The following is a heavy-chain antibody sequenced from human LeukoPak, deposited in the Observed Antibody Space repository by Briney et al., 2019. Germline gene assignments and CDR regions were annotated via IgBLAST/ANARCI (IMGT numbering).Heavy chain of an antibody. J-gene: IGHJ4*02. Sequence: SETLSLTCAVYGGSFSGYYWSWIRQPPGKGLEWIGEINHSGSTNYNPSLKSRVTISVDTSKNQFSLKLSSVTAADTAVYYCARDMQGSRLYSVGSQADWGQGTLVTVSS. D-gene: IGHD6-19*01. CDR2: INHSGST. V-gene: IGHV4-34*01. CDR3: ARDMQGSRLYSVGSQAD. CDR1: GGSFSGYY.